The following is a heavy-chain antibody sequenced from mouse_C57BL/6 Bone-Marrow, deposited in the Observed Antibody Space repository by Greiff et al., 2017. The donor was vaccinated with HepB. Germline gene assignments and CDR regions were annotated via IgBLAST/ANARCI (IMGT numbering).Heavy chain of an antibody. Sequence: EVKLQESGPGLVKPSQSLSLTCSVTGYSITSGYYWNWIRQFPGNKLEWMGYISYDGSNNYNPSLKNRISITRDTSKNQFFLKLNSVTTEDTATYYCARDRGYDDGGDYFDYWGQGTTLTVSS. D-gene: IGHD2-2*01. V-gene: IGHV3-6*01. CDR3: ARDRGYDDGGDYFDY. CDR1: GYSITSGYY. CDR2: ISYDGSN. J-gene: IGHJ2*01.